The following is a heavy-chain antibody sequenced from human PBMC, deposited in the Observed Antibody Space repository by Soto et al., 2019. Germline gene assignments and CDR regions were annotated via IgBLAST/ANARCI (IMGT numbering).Heavy chain of an antibody. CDR2: INHSGST. J-gene: IGHJ4*02. Sequence: QVQLQQWGAGLLKPSETLSLTCAVYGGSFSGYYWSWIRQPPGKGLEWIGEINHSGSTNYNPSLKXXVTISVDKSKXXFXLXXRSVTAADTAVYYCARGGRYYYDSSGYPLRDYFDYWGQGTLVTVSS. V-gene: IGHV4-34*01. CDR3: ARGGRYYYDSSGYPLRDYFDY. D-gene: IGHD3-22*01. CDR1: GGSFSGYY.